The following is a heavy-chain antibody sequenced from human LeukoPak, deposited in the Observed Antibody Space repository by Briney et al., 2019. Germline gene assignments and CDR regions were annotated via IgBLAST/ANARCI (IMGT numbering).Heavy chain of an antibody. Sequence: SETLSLTCTVSGYSISSGYYWGWIRQPPGKGLEWIGSIYHSGSTYYNPSLKSRVTISVDTSKNQFSLKLSSVTAADTAVYYCARAELIGVAFDIWGQGTMVTVSS. CDR2: IYHSGST. D-gene: IGHD2-21*01. CDR3: ARAELIGVAFDI. V-gene: IGHV4-38-2*02. CDR1: GYSISSGYY. J-gene: IGHJ3*02.